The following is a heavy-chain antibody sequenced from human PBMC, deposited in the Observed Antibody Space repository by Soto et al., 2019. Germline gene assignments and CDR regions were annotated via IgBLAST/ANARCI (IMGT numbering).Heavy chain of an antibody. CDR2: IYYDGST. D-gene: IGHD2-15*01. J-gene: IGHJ4*02. CDR1: GGSINSNNYY. V-gene: IGHV4-39*02. Sequence: SETLSLTCTVSGGSINSNNYYWAWIRQPPGKGLAWIASIYYDGSTYYNPSHKSRVSISVDTSKNHFSLKLSSATAADTAVYYCAKVVVAATRHTDFDSWGQGTLVTVSS. CDR3: AKVVVAATRHTDFDS.